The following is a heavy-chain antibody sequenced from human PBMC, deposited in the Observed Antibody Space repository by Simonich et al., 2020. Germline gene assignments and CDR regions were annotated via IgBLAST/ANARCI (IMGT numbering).Heavy chain of an antibody. V-gene: IGHV5-51*01. Sequence: EVQLVQSGAEVKKPGESLKISCKGSGYSFTSYWVGWVRQMPGKGLEWRGTIYPVDSDTRYSPTFPGKVTISADKSISTAYLQWSSLKASDTAMYYCARQLNDFDIWGQGTMVTVSS. D-gene: IGHD1-1*01. J-gene: IGHJ3*02. CDR1: GYSFTSYW. CDR3: ARQLNDFDI. CDR2: IYPVDSDT.